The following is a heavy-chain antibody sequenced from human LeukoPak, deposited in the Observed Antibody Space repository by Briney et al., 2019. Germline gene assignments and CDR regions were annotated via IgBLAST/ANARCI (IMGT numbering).Heavy chain of an antibody. CDR3: AKGEQWLGPTFDY. Sequence: GGSLRLSCAASGFTFSSYGMHWVRQAPGKGLEWVAVISYDGSNKYYADSVKGRFTISRDNSKNTLYLQMNSLRAEDTAVYYCAKGEQWLGPTFDYWAREPWSPSPQ. V-gene: IGHV3-30*18. J-gene: IGHJ4*02. D-gene: IGHD6-19*01. CDR1: GFTFSSYG. CDR2: ISYDGSNK.